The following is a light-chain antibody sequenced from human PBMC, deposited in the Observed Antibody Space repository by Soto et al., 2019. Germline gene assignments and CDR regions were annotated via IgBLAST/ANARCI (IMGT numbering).Light chain of an antibody. CDR2: GAS. J-gene: IGKJ5*01. CDR3: QQYGSSPIT. CDR1: QSVSGSY. V-gene: IGKV3-20*01. Sequence: EKVLTQSPCTLTLAPGVRATLSCRSSQSVSGSYLAWYQQKPGQAPRLLIYGASSRATGIPDRFSGSGSGTDFTLTISRLEPEDFAVYYCQQYGSSPITFGQGTRLEIK.